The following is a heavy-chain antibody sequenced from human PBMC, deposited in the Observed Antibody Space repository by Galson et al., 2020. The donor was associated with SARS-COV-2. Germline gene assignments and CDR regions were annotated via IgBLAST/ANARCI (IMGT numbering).Heavy chain of an antibody. J-gene: IGHJ4*02. D-gene: IGHD6-19*01. V-gene: IGHV3-30*01. CDR2: ISYDGSNK. CDR3: ARDPSAVAGPFDY. Sequence: SLKISCAASGFTFSSYAMHWVRQAPGKGLKWVAVISYDGSNKYYADSVKGRFTISRDNSKNTLYLQMNSLRAEDTAVYYCARDPSAVAGPFDYWGQGTLVTVSS. CDR1: GFTFSSYA.